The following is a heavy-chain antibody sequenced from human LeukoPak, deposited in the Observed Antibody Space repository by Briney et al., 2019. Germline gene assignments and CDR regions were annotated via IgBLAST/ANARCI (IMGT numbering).Heavy chain of an antibody. CDR3: ASTVTAFDY. V-gene: IGHV4-34*01. CDR2: INHSGST. Sequence: SETLSLTCTVYGGSFSDYYWSWIRQPPGKGLEWIGEINHSGSTNYNPSLKSRVTISVDTSKNQFSLKLSSVTAADTAVYYCASTVTAFDYWGQGTLVTVSS. J-gene: IGHJ4*02. CDR1: GGSFSDYY. D-gene: IGHD2-21*02.